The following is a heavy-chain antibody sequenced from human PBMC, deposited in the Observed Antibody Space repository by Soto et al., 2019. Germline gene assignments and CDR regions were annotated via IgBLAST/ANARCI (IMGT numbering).Heavy chain of an antibody. CDR2: ISATGGT. CDR3: ARDPGYSAYAFDY. CDR1: GGSINSYY. D-gene: IGHD5-12*01. V-gene: IGHV4-4*07. J-gene: IGHJ4*02. Sequence: KPSETLSLTCTVSGGSINSYYWSWIRQPAGKGLEWVGGISATGGTNYNPSLKSRVTMSVDTSKNQFSLNLSSVTAADTAVYYCARDPGYSAYAFDYWGQGTLVTVSS.